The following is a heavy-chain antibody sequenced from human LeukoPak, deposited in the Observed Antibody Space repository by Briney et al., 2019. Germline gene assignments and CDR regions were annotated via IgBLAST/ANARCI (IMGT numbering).Heavy chain of an antibody. J-gene: IGHJ4*02. CDR1: GYTLTELS. CDR2: FDPEDGET. Sequence: ASVKVSCKVSGYTLTELSMHWVRQAPGKGLEWMGGFDPEDGETIYAQKFQGRVTMTEDTSTDTAYMELSSLRSGDTAVYYCATPRDYDSSGYYGFGYWGQGTLVTVSS. D-gene: IGHD3-22*01. CDR3: ATPRDYDSSGYYGFGY. V-gene: IGHV1-24*01.